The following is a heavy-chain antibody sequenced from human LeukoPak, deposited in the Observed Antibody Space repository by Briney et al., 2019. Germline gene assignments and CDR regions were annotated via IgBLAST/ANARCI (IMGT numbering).Heavy chain of an antibody. D-gene: IGHD3-3*01. Sequence: QPGGSLRLSCAASGFTFSSYAMSWVRQAPGKGLEWVSAISGSGGSTYYADSVKGRFTISRDNSKNTLYLQMDSLTAEDTAVYYCVIDREWLQFHYWGPGTLVSVSS. CDR1: GFTFSSYA. V-gene: IGHV3-23*01. CDR2: ISGSGGST. CDR3: VIDREWLQFHY. J-gene: IGHJ4*02.